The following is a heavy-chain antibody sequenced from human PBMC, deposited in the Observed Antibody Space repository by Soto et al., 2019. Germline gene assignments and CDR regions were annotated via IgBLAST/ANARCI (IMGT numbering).Heavy chain of an antibody. J-gene: IGHJ4*02. CDR1: GFTFSSYA. Sequence: PGGSLRLSCAASGFTFSSYAMSWVRQAPGKGLEWVSAISGSGGSTYYADSVKGRFTISRDNSKNTLYLQMNSLRAEDTAVYYCAKDQVVVVAAEGFDYWGQGTLVTVSS. CDR3: AKDQVVVVAAEGFDY. CDR2: ISGSGGST. V-gene: IGHV3-23*01. D-gene: IGHD2-15*01.